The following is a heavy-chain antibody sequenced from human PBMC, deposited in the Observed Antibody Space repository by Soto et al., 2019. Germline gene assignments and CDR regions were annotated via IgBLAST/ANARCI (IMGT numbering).Heavy chain of an antibody. V-gene: IGHV4-39*01. D-gene: IGHD3-16*02. Sequence: QLQLQESGPGLVKPSETLSLTCTVSGGSISSSSYYWGWIRQPPGKGLEWIGSIYYSGSTYYNPSQKSRVTISVDTSKNQFSLKLSSVTAADTAVYYCARHFAASGLRLGELSLPPDYWGQGTLVTVSS. J-gene: IGHJ4*02. CDR2: IYYSGST. CDR3: ARHFAASGLRLGELSLPPDY. CDR1: GGSISSSSYY.